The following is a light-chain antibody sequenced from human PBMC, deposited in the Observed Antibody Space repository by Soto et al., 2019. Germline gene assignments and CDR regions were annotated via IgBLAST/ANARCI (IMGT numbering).Light chain of an antibody. V-gene: IGKV4-1*01. CDR3: RQYYSTSLT. CDR1: QSVLYTPNAKNY. Sequence: DIVMTQSPEYLAGSLGERATINCKSSQSVLYTPNAKNYLAWYQQKPGQPPRLLIYWASSREPGVPDRFSGSGSGTDFTFTISSLQAEDVAVYCGRQYYSTSLTFGGGTKVDIX. CDR2: WAS. J-gene: IGKJ4*01.